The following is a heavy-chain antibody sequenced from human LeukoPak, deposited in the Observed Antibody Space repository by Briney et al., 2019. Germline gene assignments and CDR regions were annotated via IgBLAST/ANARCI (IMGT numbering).Heavy chain of an antibody. CDR1: GFTFSSYG. V-gene: IGHV3-30*02. D-gene: IGHD6-13*01. Sequence: PGGSLRLSCAASGFTFSSYGMHWVRQAPGKGLEWVAFIRYDGSNKYYADSVKGRFTISRDNSKNTLYLQMNSLRAEDTAVYYCATRLVRDSSWYGDYWGQGTLVTVSS. CDR2: IRYDGSNK. J-gene: IGHJ4*02. CDR3: ATRLVRDSSWYGDY.